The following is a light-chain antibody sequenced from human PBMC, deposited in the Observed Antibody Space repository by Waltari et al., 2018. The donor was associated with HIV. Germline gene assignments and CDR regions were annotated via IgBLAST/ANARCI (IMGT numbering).Light chain of an antibody. CDR3: AAWDDNLNGWV. CDR1: TSNIGTNT. CDR2: SNN. V-gene: IGLV1-44*01. Sequence: QSLLTQPPSVSGTPGQRTTISCSGSTSNIGTNTVSWYQQLPGTAPTHVIHSNNQRPSGVPDRFSGSKSGTSASLAISGLQSEDEADYYCAAWDDNLNGWVFGGRTKLTVL. J-gene: IGLJ3*02.